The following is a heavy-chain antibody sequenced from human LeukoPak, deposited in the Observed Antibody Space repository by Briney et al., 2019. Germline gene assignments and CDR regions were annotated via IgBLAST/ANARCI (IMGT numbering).Heavy chain of an antibody. Sequence: GGSLRLSCAASGFTFSSYSMNWVRQAPGKGLEWVSSISSSSSYIYYADSVKGRFTISRDNAKNSLYLQMNSLRAEDTAVYYCARDTSSGSYPIFYYYYYYMDVWGKGTTVTISS. D-gene: IGHD1-26*01. CDR1: GFTFSSYS. J-gene: IGHJ6*03. CDR3: ARDTSSGSYPIFYYYYYYMDV. V-gene: IGHV3-21*01. CDR2: ISSSSSYI.